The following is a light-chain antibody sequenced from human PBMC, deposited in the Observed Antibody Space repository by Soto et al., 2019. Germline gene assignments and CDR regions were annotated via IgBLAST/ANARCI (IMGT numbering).Light chain of an antibody. CDR2: TND. CDR1: YSNIGSHT. CDR3: ATWDDNRDGPV. V-gene: IGLV1-44*01. J-gene: IGLJ7*01. Sequence: QSVLTQPPSTSGTPGQRVTISCSGSYSNIGSHTVNWYQHLPGTAPKLLIYTNDQLPSGVPDRSSGSKSGTSASLAISGLQSEDEADYYCATWDDNRDGPVFGGGTQLTVL.